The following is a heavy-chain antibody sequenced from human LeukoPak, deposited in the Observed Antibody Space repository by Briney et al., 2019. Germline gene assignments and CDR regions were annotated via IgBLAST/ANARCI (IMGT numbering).Heavy chain of an antibody. V-gene: IGHV1-69*13. Sequence: SVKVSCKASGGTFSSYAISWVRQAPGQGLEWMGGIIPIFGTANYAQKFQGRVTITADESTSTAYMELSSLRSEDTAVYYCARDRGITMIVVVHRDYGMDVWGQGTTVTVSS. D-gene: IGHD3-22*01. CDR1: GGTFSSYA. J-gene: IGHJ6*02. CDR2: IIPIFGTA. CDR3: ARDRGITMIVVVHRDYGMDV.